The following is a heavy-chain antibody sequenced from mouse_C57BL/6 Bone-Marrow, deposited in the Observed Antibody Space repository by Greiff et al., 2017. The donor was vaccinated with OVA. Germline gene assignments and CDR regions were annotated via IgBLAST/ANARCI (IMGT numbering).Heavy chain of an antibody. D-gene: IGHD2-4*01. CDR2: IWTGGGT. Sequence: VQGVESGPGLVAPSQSLSITCTVSGFSLTSYAISWVRQPPGKGLEWLGVIWTGGGTNYNSALKSRLSISKDNSKSQVFLKMNSLQTDDTARYYCARKKGIYYDYDYWYFDVWGTGTTVTVSS. CDR1: GFSLTSYA. CDR3: ARKKGIYYDYDYWYFDV. J-gene: IGHJ1*03. V-gene: IGHV2-9-1*01.